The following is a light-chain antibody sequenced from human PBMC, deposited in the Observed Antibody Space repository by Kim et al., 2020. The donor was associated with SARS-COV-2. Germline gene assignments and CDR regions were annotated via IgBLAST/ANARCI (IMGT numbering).Light chain of an antibody. CDR2: GFS. Sequence: GQSITISSTGTSSDVDGNIYVSYHQQPPGEANQLMYYGFSRRSSGVSNRFAATKAGTAASLTISGHHAEDAADYCCSSYTTSTSVVFGGGTQLTVL. V-gene: IGLV2-14*03. J-gene: IGLJ2*01. CDR3: SSYTTSTSVV. CDR1: SSDVDGNIY.